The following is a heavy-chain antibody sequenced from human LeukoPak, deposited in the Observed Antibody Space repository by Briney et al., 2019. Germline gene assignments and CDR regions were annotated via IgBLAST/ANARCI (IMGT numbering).Heavy chain of an antibody. J-gene: IGHJ5*02. CDR2: MNPNSGNT. Sequence: GASVKVSCKASGYTFTSYDINWVRQATGQGLEWMGWMNPNSGNTGYAQKFQGRVTMTRNTSISTAYMELSSLRSEDTAVYYCARGRGRNRYCSSTSCSTYNWFDPWGQGTLVTVSS. V-gene: IGHV1-8*01. CDR3: ARGRGRNRYCSSTSCSTYNWFDP. D-gene: IGHD2-2*01. CDR1: GYTFTSYD.